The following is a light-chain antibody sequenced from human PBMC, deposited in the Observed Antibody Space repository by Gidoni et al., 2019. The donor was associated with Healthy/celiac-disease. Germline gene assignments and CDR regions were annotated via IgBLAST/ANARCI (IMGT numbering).Light chain of an antibody. CDR3: QQYNNWPLT. Sequence: PGERATLSCRASQSVSSNLAWYQQKPGQAPRLLIYGASTRATGIPARFSGSGSGTEFTLTISSLQSEDFAVYYCQQYNNWPLTFGGGTKVEIK. CDR2: GAS. CDR1: QSVSSN. V-gene: IGKV3-15*01. J-gene: IGKJ4*01.